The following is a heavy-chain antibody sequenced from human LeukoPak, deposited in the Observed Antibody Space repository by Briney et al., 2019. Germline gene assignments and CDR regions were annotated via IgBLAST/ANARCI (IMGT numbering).Heavy chain of an antibody. CDR2: INWNSGSI. CDR1: GFTFDDYA. Sequence: GGSLRLSCAASGFTFDDYAMHWVRQAPGKGLEWVSGINWNSGSIGYADSVKGRFTISRDNAKHSLYLQLDSLRAEDTALYYCAKDIRGYYYYMDVWGKGTTVTVSS. CDR3: AKDIRGYYYYMDV. J-gene: IGHJ6*03. V-gene: IGHV3-9*01.